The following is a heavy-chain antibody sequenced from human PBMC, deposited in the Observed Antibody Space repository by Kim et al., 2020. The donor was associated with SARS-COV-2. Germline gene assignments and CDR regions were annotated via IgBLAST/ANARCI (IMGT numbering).Heavy chain of an antibody. CDR2: MYFSGNS. CDR1: GDSIRNINYY. CDR3: ARRLYYGSGTYNDYFDP. V-gene: IGHV4-39*01. D-gene: IGHD3-10*01. J-gene: IGHJ5*02. Sequence: SETLSLTCTVSGDSIRNINYYWAWVRQPPGKGLEWIGSMYFSGNSYYNPSLKSRVTIFVDTSKNQFSLKLNSVTAADTAVYYCARRLYYGSGTYNDYFDPWGQGPLVTVSS.